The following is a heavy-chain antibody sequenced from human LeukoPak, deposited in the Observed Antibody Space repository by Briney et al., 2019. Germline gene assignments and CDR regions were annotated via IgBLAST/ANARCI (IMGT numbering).Heavy chain of an antibody. Sequence: GGSLRLSCAASGFTFSSYSMNWVRQAPGKGLEWVSSISSSSSYIYYADSVKGRFTISRDNAKSTVFLQMSSLRAEDTALYYCARKSASGNYPLDYWGQGTLVTVSS. D-gene: IGHD3-10*01. J-gene: IGHJ4*02. CDR3: ARKSASGNYPLDY. V-gene: IGHV3-21*04. CDR2: ISSSSSYI. CDR1: GFTFSSYS.